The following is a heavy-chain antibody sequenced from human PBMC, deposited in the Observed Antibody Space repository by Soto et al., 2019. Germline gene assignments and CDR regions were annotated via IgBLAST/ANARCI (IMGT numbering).Heavy chain of an antibody. V-gene: IGHV1-69*13. D-gene: IGHD2-2*01. J-gene: IGHJ6*02. CDR3: ARVGIYCSSTSCNYYYYGMDV. CDR2: IIPIFGTA. Sequence: GASVKVSCKASGGTFSSYAISWVRQAPVQGLEWMGGIIPIFGTANYAQKFQGRVTITADESTSTAYMELSSLRSEDTAVYYCARVGIYCSSTSCNYYYYGMDVWGQGTTVTVSS. CDR1: GGTFSSYA.